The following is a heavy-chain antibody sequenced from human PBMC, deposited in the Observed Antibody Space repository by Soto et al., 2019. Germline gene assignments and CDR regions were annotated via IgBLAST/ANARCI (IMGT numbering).Heavy chain of an antibody. CDR2: ISAYNGNT. Sequence: ASVKVSCKASGYTFTSYGISWVRQAPGQGLEWMGWISAYNGNTNYAKKIQGKVTMTTDTSTSTAYMELRSLSSDDTAVYYCVVAAQPYYFDYWGQGTLVTVSS. J-gene: IGHJ4*02. CDR3: VVAAQPYYFDY. D-gene: IGHD2-15*01. CDR1: GYTFTSYG. V-gene: IGHV1-18*01.